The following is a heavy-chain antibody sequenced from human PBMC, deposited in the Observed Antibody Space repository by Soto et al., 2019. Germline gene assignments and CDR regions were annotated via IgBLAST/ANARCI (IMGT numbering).Heavy chain of an antibody. J-gene: IGHJ5*02. Sequence: PLEILSLTCAVYGGSFSGYCWSWIRQPPGKGLEWIGEINHSGSTNYNPSLKSRVTISVDTSKNQFSLKLSSVTAADTAVYYCARGIRSGYSSGWYPTAHWFDPWGQGTLVTVSS. CDR3: ARGIRSGYSSGWYPTAHWFDP. CDR2: INHSGST. D-gene: IGHD6-19*01. CDR1: GGSFSGYC. V-gene: IGHV4-34*01.